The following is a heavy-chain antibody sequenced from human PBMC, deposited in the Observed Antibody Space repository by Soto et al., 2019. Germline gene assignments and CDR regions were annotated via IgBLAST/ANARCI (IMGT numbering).Heavy chain of an antibody. D-gene: IGHD3-3*01. J-gene: IGHJ4*02. V-gene: IGHV4-39*01. CDR2: IYYSGST. CDR3: ARHFYYVFWSGYYNLYEGTYYFDY. Sequence: SETLSLTCTVSGGSISSSSYYWGWIRQPPGKGLEWIGSIYYSGSTYYNPSLKSRVTISVDTSKNQFSLKLSSVTAADTAVYYCARHFYYVFWSGYYNLYEGTYYFDYWGQGTLVTVSS. CDR1: GGSISSSSYY.